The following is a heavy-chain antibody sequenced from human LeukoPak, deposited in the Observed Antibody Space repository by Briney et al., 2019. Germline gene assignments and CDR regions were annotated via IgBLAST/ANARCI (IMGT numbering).Heavy chain of an antibody. D-gene: IGHD3-22*01. CDR1: GFTFSSYA. CDR3: AKPTVNYYDSSGYIDLGYFDY. CDR2: ISGSGGST. J-gene: IGHJ4*02. V-gene: IGHV3-23*01. Sequence: PGGSLRLSCAASGFTFSSYAMSWVRQAPGKGLEWVSAISGSGGSTYYADSVKGRFTISRDNSKNTLYLQMNSLRAEDTAVYYCAKPTVNYYDSSGYIDLGYFDYWGQGTLVTVFS.